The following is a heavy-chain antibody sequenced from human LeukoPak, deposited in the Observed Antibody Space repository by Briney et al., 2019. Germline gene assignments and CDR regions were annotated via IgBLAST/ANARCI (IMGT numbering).Heavy chain of an antibody. V-gene: IGHV3-9*01. D-gene: IGHD3-22*01. Sequence: GRSLRLSCAASGFTFDDYAMHWVRQAPGKGLEWVSGISWNSGSIGYADSVKGRFTISRDNAKNSLYLQMNSLRAEDTALYYCAKDISYYYDSSGYYDDAFDIWGQGTMVTVSS. CDR1: GFTFDDYA. CDR3: AKDISYYYDSSGYYDDAFDI. CDR2: ISWNSGSI. J-gene: IGHJ3*02.